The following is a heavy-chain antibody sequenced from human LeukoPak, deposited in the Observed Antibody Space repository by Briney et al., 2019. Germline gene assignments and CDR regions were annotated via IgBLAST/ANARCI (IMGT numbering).Heavy chain of an antibody. CDR1: GFTFSNYE. J-gene: IGHJ4*02. V-gene: IGHV3-21*04. CDR3: AKGYSGSYYSPPIFDS. D-gene: IGHD1-26*01. CDR2: ISSSSSYI. Sequence: GGSLRLSCAASGFTFSNYELNWVRPAPGRGLEWVSFISSSSSYIYYADSVKGRFTISRDNAKYSLYLKMNSLRAEDMALYYCAKGYSGSYYSPPIFDSWGQGTLVTVSS.